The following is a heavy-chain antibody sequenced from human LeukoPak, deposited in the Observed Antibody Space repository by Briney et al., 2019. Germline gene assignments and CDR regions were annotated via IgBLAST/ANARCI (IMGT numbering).Heavy chain of an antibody. CDR2: IHYSGST. V-gene: IGHV4-59*01. D-gene: IGHD6-13*01. CDR1: GGSISSYY. CDR3: ARSIGAAGYMDV. J-gene: IGHJ6*03. Sequence: SETLSLTCTVSGGSISSYYWSWIRQPPGKGLEWMGYIHYSGSTYYNPSLTSRVTISVDTSKNQFSLRLSSVTDADTAVYYCARSIGAAGYMDVWGKGTTVTVSS.